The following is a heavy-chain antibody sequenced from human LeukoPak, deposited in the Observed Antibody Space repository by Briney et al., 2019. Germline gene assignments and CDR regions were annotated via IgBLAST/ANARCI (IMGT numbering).Heavy chain of an antibody. V-gene: IGHV3-49*04. CDR3: SRADYYGSGSPISLDV. CDR1: GFTFSDYY. D-gene: IGHD3-10*01. J-gene: IGHJ6*04. CDR2: IRSKAYGVTT. Sequence: GGSLRLSCAASGFTFSDYYMSWVRQAPGKGLEWVGFIRSKAYGVTTEHAASVKGRFTISRDDSKSIAYLQMNSLKTEDTAVYYCSRADYYGSGSPISLDVWRKGTTVTVSS.